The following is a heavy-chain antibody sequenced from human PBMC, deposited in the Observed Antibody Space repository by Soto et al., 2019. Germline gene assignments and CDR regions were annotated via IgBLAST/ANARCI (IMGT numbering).Heavy chain of an antibody. CDR3: ARVNSDLLGFYYYYGMDV. J-gene: IGHJ6*02. V-gene: IGHV3-74*01. D-gene: IGHD3-3*01. CDR2: INSEGSST. CDR1: GFTFSSYW. Sequence: GSLRLSCAASGFTFSSYWMHWVRQPPGMALVWVSRINSEGSSTSYADSVKGRFTISRDNAKNTLYLQMNSLRAEDTAVYYCARVNSDLLGFYYYYGMDVWGQGTTVTVSS.